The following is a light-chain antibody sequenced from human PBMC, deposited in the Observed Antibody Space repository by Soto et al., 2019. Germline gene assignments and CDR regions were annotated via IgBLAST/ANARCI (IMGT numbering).Light chain of an antibody. CDR3: QQYSHLIT. Sequence: DIQMTQSPSSLSASVGDRVTITCQASQDISNYLNWYQQKLGKASKLLIYDASNLETGVPSRFSGSGSGTDFTFNISSLQPEDIATYYCQQYSHLITFGQGTRLEIK. CDR2: DAS. V-gene: IGKV1-33*01. CDR1: QDISNY. J-gene: IGKJ5*01.